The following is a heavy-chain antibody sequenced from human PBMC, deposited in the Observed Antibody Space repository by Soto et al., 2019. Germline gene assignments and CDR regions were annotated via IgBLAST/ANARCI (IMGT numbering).Heavy chain of an antibody. J-gene: IGHJ5*02. CDR3: ARDPVIVVVPAAMDENNWFDP. V-gene: IGHV1-18*01. Sequence: GASVKVSCKASGYTFTSYGISWVRQAPGQGLEWMGWISAYNGNTNYAQKLQGRVTMTTDTSTSTAYMELRSLRSDDTAVYYCARDPVIVVVPAAMDENNWFDPWGQGTLVTVSS. D-gene: IGHD2-2*01. CDR2: ISAYNGNT. CDR1: GYTFTSYG.